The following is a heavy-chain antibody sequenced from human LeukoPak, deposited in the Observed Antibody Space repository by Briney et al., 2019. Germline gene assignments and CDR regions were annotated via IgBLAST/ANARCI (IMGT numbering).Heavy chain of an antibody. Sequence: PSETLSLTCTVSGGSISSHYWSWIRQPPGKGLEWIGHIYYSGSTNYNPSLKSRVTISVDTSKNQFSLKLSSVTAADTAVYYCAKSKLWLLFYFDYWGQGTLVTVSS. CDR1: GGSISSHY. V-gene: IGHV4-59*11. J-gene: IGHJ4*02. CDR3: AKSKLWLLFYFDY. CDR2: IYYSGST. D-gene: IGHD5-18*01.